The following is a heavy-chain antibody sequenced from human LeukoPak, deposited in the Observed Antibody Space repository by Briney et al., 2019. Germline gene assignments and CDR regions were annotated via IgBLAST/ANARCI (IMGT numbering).Heavy chain of an antibody. J-gene: IGHJ5*02. D-gene: IGHD3-3*01. V-gene: IGHV4-34*01. CDR2: INHSGST. CDR1: GGSFSGYY. Sequence: PSETLSLTCAVYGGSFSGYYWSWIRQPPGKGLEWIGEINHSGSTNYNPSLKSRVTISVDTSKNQFSLKLSSVTAADTAVYYCARGPYDFWSGSNWFDPWGQGTLVTVSS. CDR3: ARGPYDFWSGSNWFDP.